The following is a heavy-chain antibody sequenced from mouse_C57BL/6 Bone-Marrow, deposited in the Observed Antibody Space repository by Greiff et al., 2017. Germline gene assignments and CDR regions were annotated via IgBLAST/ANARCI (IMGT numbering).Heavy chain of an antibody. CDR3: AREIYPLYYYAMDY. J-gene: IGHJ4*01. CDR1: GFTFSDYG. CDR2: ISSGSSTI. V-gene: IGHV5-17*01. Sequence: EVMLVESGGGLVKPGGSLKLPCAASGFTFSDYGMHWVRQAPEKGLGWVAYISSGSSTIYYAETVKGRFTISRDNAKNTLFLQMTSLRSEDTAMYYCAREIYPLYYYAMDYWGQGTSVTVSS.